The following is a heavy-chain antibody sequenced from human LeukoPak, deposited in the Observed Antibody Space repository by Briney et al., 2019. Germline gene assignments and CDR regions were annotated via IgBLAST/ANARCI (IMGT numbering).Heavy chain of an antibody. J-gene: IGHJ6*02. CDR1: GFTFSSYS. D-gene: IGHD3-3*01. CDR3: AKSRYEDYYYYYGMDV. V-gene: IGHV3-23*01. CDR2: ISAGGAST. Sequence: PGGSLRLSCAASGFTFSSYSMTWVRQAPGKGLEWVSGISAGGASTKYADSVKGRFTISRDNSKNTLSLQMNSLRAEDTAVYYCAKSRYEDYYYYYGMDVWGQGTTVTVSS.